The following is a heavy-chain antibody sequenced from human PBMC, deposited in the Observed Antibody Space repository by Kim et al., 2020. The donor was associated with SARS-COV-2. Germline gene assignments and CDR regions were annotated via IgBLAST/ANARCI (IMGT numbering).Heavy chain of an antibody. V-gene: IGHV5-51*01. D-gene: IGHD3-22*01. CDR3: ARPGYYDSSGYYINGAFDI. Sequence: GESLKISCKGSGYSFTSYWIGWVRQMPGKGLEWMGIIYPGDSDTRYSPSFQGQVTISADKSISTAYLQWSSLKASDTAMYYCARPGYYDSSGYYINGAFDIWGQETMNTVSS. CDR1: GYSFTSYW. CDR2: IYPGDSDT. J-gene: IGHJ3*02.